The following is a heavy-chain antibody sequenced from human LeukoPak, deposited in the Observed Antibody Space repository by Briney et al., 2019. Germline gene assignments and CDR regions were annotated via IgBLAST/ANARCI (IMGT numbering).Heavy chain of an antibody. D-gene: IGHD5-12*01. Sequence: KPSETLSLTCAVSGYSISSSNWWGWIRQPPGKALEWIAYIYYSGSTYYNPSLKSRVTMSVDTSKNQFSLKLSSVTAVDTAVYYCAKSVAWNYYYYMDVWGKGTTVTVSS. V-gene: IGHV4-28*01. CDR2: IYYSGST. CDR1: GYSISSSNW. CDR3: AKSVAWNYYYYMDV. J-gene: IGHJ6*03.